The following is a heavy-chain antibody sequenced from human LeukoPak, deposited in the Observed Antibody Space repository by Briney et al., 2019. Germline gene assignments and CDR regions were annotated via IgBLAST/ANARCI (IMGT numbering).Heavy chain of an antibody. CDR1: GYSFSSYG. V-gene: IGHV1-18*01. D-gene: IGHD1-26*01. J-gene: IGHJ4*02. CDR3: ARDESSGSYYFDY. Sequence: ASVKVSCKASGYSFSSYGISWVRQAPGQGLEWMGWISAYNGNTKYAQKLQGRITMTTDTSTSTAYMELRSLRSDDTAVYYCARDESSGSYYFDYWGQGTLVTVSS. CDR2: ISAYNGNT.